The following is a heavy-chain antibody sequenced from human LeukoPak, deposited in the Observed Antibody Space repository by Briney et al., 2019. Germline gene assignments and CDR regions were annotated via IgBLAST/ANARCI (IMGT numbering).Heavy chain of an antibody. CDR1: GFTFSSYA. Sequence: AGGSLRLSCAASGFTFSSYAMSWVRQAPGKGLEWVSAISGSGGSTYYADSVKGRFTISRDNSKNTLYLQMNSLRAEDTAVYYCAKAKGHYSSSFPFDYWGQGTLVTVSS. CDR2: ISGSGGST. V-gene: IGHV3-23*01. J-gene: IGHJ4*02. CDR3: AKAKGHYSSSFPFDY. D-gene: IGHD6-6*01.